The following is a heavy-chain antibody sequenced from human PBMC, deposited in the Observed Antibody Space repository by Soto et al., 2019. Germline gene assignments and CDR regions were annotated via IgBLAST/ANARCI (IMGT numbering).Heavy chain of an antibody. Sequence: EVQLVESGGGLIQPGGSLRLSCAVSGFTVSNNYMSWVRQAPGKGLEGVSVIYSGGYTAYGDSVKGRFTISRDNSKNTIYLQKKILGSARAAVYYRATRGGGGGYWGQGTLVTVSS. CDR2: IYSGGYT. D-gene: IGHD3-10*01. CDR3: ATRGGGGGY. J-gene: IGHJ4*02. V-gene: IGHV3-53*01. CDR1: GFTVSNNY.